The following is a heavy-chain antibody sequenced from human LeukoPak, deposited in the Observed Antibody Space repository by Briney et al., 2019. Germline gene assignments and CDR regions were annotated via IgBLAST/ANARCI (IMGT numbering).Heavy chain of an antibody. CDR3: ARDLYDFWSGCSHAFDI. V-gene: IGHV4-59*01. J-gene: IGHJ3*02. CDR2: IYYSGST. CDR1: GGSISSYY. Sequence: SETLSLTCTVSGGSISSYYWSWIRQPPGKGLEWIGYIYYSGSTNYNPSLKSRVTISVDTSKNQFSLKLSSVTAPDTAVYYCARDLYDFWSGCSHAFDIWGQGKMVTVSS. D-gene: IGHD3-3*01.